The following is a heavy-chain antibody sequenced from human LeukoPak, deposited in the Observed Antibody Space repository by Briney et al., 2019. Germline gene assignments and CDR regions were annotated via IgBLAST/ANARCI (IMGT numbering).Heavy chain of an antibody. D-gene: IGHD3-22*01. Sequence: GGSLRLSCAASGFTFSSYGTHWVRQASGKGLEWVAVISYDGSNKYYADSVKGRFTISRDNSKNTLYLQMNSLRAEDTAVYYCAKDGGHSSGPTFDYWGQGTLVTVSS. V-gene: IGHV3-30*18. CDR1: GFTFSSYG. J-gene: IGHJ4*02. CDR3: AKDGGHSSGPTFDY. CDR2: ISYDGSNK.